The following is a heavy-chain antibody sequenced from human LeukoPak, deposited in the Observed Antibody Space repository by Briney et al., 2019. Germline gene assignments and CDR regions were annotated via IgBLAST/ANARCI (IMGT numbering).Heavy chain of an antibody. Sequence: SETLSLTCTVSGGSISSYYWSWIRQPPGKGLEWIGYIYYSGSTNYNPSLKSRVTISVDTSKNQFSLKLSSVTAADTAVYYCAREDMAVAGFDYWGQGTLVTVSS. D-gene: IGHD6-19*01. CDR1: GGSISSYY. J-gene: IGHJ4*02. CDR3: AREDMAVAGFDY. V-gene: IGHV4-59*01. CDR2: IYYSGST.